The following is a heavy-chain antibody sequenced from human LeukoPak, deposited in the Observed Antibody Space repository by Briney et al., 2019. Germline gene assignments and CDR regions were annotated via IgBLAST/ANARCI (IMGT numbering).Heavy chain of an antibody. D-gene: IGHD6-13*01. CDR3: ARNRIAAAGKERCFQH. Sequence: SETLSLTCTVSGDSISSDNYSWGWVRQPPGKGLEWIGNIYYGVNTYYNPSLKSRVTISVDTSKNQFSLKLSSVTAADTAVYYCARNRIAAAGKERCFQHWGQGTLVTVSS. CDR1: GDSISSDNYS. J-gene: IGHJ1*01. V-gene: IGHV4-39*01. CDR2: IYYGVNT.